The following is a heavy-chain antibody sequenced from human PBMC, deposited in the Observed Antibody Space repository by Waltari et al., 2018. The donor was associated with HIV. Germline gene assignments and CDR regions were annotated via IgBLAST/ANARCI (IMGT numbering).Heavy chain of an antibody. D-gene: IGHD3-10*01. CDR1: GFTFNRYW. V-gene: IGHV3-74*01. CDR3: ASLSYGSGDRDFDY. Sequence: EVQLVESGGDLVQPGGSLRLTCAASGFTFNRYWMHWVRQAPGKGLVWVSSINNDGSSTSYADSVKGRFTISRDNAKNTVYLQMNSLRAEDTAVYYCASLSYGSGDRDFDYWGQGTLVTVSS. CDR2: INNDGSST. J-gene: IGHJ4*02.